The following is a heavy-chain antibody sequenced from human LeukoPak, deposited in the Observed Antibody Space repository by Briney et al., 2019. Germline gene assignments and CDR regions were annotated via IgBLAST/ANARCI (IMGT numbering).Heavy chain of an antibody. D-gene: IGHD3-22*01. CDR3: AKDPNYDSSGLNHVWFDP. J-gene: IGHJ5*02. V-gene: IGHV3-30*18. CDR1: GFTFNNYG. CDR2: ISYDGRNI. Sequence: PGGSLRLSCAASGFTFNNYGMHWVRQAPGKGLEWVAVISYDGRNIHYPDSVKGRFTISRDNSKNTLYLQMNSLRAEDTAVYYCAKDPNYDSSGLNHVWFDPWGQGTLVTVSS.